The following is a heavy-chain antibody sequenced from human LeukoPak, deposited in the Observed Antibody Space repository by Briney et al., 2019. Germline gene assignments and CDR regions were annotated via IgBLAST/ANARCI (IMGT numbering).Heavy chain of an antibody. CDR3: ARQIGGFDY. CDR2: INHSGST. V-gene: IGHV4-34*01. CDR1: GGSFSGYY. Sequence: SETLSLTCAVYGGSFSGYYWSWIRQPPGKGLEWIGEINHSGSTNYNPSLKSRVTISVDTSKNQFSLKLSSVTAADTAVYYCARQIGGFDYWGQGTLVTVSS. D-gene: IGHD3-16*01. J-gene: IGHJ4*02.